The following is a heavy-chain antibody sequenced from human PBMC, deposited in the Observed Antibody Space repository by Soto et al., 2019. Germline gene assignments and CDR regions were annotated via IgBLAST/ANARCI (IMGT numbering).Heavy chain of an antibody. V-gene: IGHV1-18*01. J-gene: IGHJ4*02. CDR2: ISAHNGNT. D-gene: IGHD3-10*01. CDR3: ARGRYGEY. Sequence: QIHLVQSGAEVKKPGASVKVCCKGSGYGFTTYGITWVRQAAGQGLEWMAWISAHNGNTNYAQKLQGRVTVTRDTSTSTAYMELRRLRSDDTDVYYCARGRYGEYWGQGALVTVSS. CDR1: GYGFTTYG.